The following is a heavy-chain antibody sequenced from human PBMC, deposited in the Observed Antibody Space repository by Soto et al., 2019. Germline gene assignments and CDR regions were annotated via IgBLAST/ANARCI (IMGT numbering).Heavy chain of an antibody. CDR3: LRVRGSSSWAHSPHADDAFDI. V-gene: IGHV3-48*03. CDR1: GFTFSSYE. D-gene: IGHD6-13*01. Sequence: SCAASGFTFSSYEMNWVRQAPGKGLEWVSYISSSGSTRYYADSVKGRFTSSRDNAKNSLYLQMNSLRAEDTAVYYCLRVRGSSSWAHSPHADDAFDIWGQGTMVTVSS. J-gene: IGHJ3*02. CDR2: ISSSGSTR.